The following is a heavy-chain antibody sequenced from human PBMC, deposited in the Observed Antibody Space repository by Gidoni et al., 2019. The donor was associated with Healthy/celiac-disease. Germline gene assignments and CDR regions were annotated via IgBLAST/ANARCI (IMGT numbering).Heavy chain of an antibody. J-gene: IGHJ5*02. D-gene: IGHD1-7*01. Sequence: QVQLQQWGAGLLKPSETLSLTCAVYGGSFSGYYWSWIRQPPGKGLEWIGEINHSGSTNYNPSLKSRVTISVDTSKNQFSLKLSSVTAADTAVYYCARGLPFSNWNYDDWFDPWGQGTLVTVSS. CDR2: INHSGST. CDR1: GGSFSGYY. V-gene: IGHV4-34*01. CDR3: ARGLPFSNWNYDDWFDP.